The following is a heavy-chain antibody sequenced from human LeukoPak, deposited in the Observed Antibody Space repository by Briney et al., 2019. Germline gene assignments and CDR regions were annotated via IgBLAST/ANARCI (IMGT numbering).Heavy chain of an antibody. Sequence: GASVKVSCKASGYTFTSYGISWVRQAPGQGLEWMGWISAYNGNTNYAQKLQGRVTMTADTSTSTAYMELRSLRSDDTAVYYCARESGGYGSSPNFDYWGQGTLVTVSS. J-gene: IGHJ4*02. V-gene: IGHV1-18*01. CDR1: GYTFTSYG. D-gene: IGHD3-10*01. CDR2: ISAYNGNT. CDR3: ARESGGYGSSPNFDY.